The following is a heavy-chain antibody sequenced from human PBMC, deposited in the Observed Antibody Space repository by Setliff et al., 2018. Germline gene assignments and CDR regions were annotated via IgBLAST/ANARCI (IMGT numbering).Heavy chain of an antibody. J-gene: IGHJ4*02. CDR1: GGSISSSSYQ. V-gene: IGHV4-39*01. D-gene: IGHD3-10*01. CDR3: ARHEFVGGYYGSVTYRHFDY. Sequence: SETLSLTCTVSGGSISSSSYQWGWVRQTPGKGLEWIGSIYYSGTAYYNPSLKSRVTISVDTSKNQFSLQVTSVTATDTAVYYCARHEFVGGYYGSVTYRHFDYWGQGILGTSPQ. CDR2: IYYSGTA.